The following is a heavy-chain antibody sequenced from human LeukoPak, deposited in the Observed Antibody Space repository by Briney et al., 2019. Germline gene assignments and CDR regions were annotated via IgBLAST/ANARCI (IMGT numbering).Heavy chain of an antibody. V-gene: IGHV3-23*01. Sequence: GGSLRLSCAASGFTFSIYAMSWVRQAPGKGLEWVSSISGSGGSTYYADSVKGRFTISRDNSKNTLSLQMNSLRAEDTAVYYCAKGGTVTRSGYFDYWGQGTLVTVSS. D-gene: IGHD4-11*01. J-gene: IGHJ4*02. CDR1: GFTFSIYA. CDR3: AKGGTVTRSGYFDY. CDR2: ISGSGGST.